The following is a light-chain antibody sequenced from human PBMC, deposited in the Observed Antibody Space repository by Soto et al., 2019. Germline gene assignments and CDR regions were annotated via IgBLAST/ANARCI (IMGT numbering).Light chain of an antibody. CDR2: VNSDGSH. Sequence: QTVVTQSPSASASLGDSVKLTCTLSSGHSSYAIAWHQQQAEKGPRYLMKVNSDGSHNKGDGIPDRFSGSSSGTERHLTISSLQSEDEADYYCQTWGTGTWVFGGGTQLTVL. J-gene: IGLJ3*02. CDR3: QTWGTGTWV. CDR1: SGHSSYA. V-gene: IGLV4-69*01.